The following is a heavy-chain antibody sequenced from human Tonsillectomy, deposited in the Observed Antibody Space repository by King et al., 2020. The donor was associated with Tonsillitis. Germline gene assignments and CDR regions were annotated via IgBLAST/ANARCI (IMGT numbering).Heavy chain of an antibody. D-gene: IGHD1/OR15-1a*01. Sequence: QLQLQESGPGLVKPSQTLSLTCTVSGGSISSGSYYWNWIRQPAGKGLEWIGRIYTSGSTNYNPSLKSRVTMSVDTSKNQFSLKLSSVTAADTAVYYCARVAQQHKYYYFYYMDVWGKGTSVTVSS. CDR2: IYTSGST. CDR1: GGSISSGSYY. J-gene: IGHJ6*03. CDR3: ARVAQQHKYYYFYYMDV. V-gene: IGHV4-61*02.